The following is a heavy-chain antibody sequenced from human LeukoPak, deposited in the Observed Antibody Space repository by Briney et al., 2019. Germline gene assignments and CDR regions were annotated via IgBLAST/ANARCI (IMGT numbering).Heavy chain of an antibody. CDR3: ATTLYITIFGVVNDAFDI. CDR1: GYTLTELS. CDR2: YDPEDGET. D-gene: IGHD3-3*01. Sequence: ASVKVSCKVSGYTLTELSMHWVRQAPGKGLEWMGGYDPEDGETIYAQKFQGRVTMTEDTSTDTAYMELSSLRSEDTAVYYCATTLYITIFGVVNDAFDIWGQGTMVTVSS. V-gene: IGHV1-24*01. J-gene: IGHJ3*02.